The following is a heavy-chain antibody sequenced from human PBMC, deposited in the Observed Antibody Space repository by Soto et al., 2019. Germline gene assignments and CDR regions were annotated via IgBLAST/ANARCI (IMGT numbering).Heavy chain of an antibody. CDR1: GFTFSTYW. D-gene: IGHD3-10*01. CDR3: VRAHEGVNDF. J-gene: IGHJ4*02. Sequence: GGSLRLSCSASGFTFSTYWMHWVRQAPGKGLVWVSRINPDGTTTNYAESVKGRFTISRDNAKSTLWLQMNSLRAEDTAVYYCVRAHEGVNDFWGQGALVTVSS. V-gene: IGHV3-74*01. CDR2: INPDGTTT.